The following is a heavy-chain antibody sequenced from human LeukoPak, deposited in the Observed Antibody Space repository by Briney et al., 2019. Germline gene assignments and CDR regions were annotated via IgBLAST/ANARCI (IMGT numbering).Heavy chain of an antibody. CDR2: ISGSGTTI. CDR1: GFTFSDSY. D-gene: IGHD2-2*01. CDR3: AREVSYQQRSYNIVV. J-gene: IGHJ6*03. Sequence: GGSLRLSCAASGFTFSDSYMSWIRQAPGKGLEWVSYISGSGTTIYYADSVKGRFTISRDNAKNSLYLQMNSLRAEDTAVYYCAREVSYQQRSYNIVVWGKGTTVTVSS. V-gene: IGHV3-11*01.